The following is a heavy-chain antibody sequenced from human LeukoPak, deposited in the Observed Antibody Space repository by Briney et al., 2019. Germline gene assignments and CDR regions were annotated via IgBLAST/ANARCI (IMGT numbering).Heavy chain of an antibody. CDR2: IYYSGST. Sequence: SETLSLTCTVSGGSVSSGSYSWTWIRQPPGEGLEWIGYIYYSGSTNYNPSLKSRVTISVDTSKNQFSLKLSSVTAADTAVYYCARDGVAGGFDYWGQGTLVTVSS. D-gene: IGHD6-19*01. J-gene: IGHJ4*02. CDR1: GGSVSSGSYS. CDR3: ARDGVAGGFDY. V-gene: IGHV4-61*01.